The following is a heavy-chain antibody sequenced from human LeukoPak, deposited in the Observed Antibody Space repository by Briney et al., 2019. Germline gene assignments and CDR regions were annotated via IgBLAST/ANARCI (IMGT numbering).Heavy chain of an antibody. V-gene: IGHV4-59*08. Sequence: SETLSLTCTVSGGSISSYYWSWIRQPPGKGLEWIGYIYYSGSTNYNPSLKSRVTISVDTSKNQFSLKLSSVTAADTAVYYCARLPPPDYYDSSGNDAFDIWGQGTMVTVSS. D-gene: IGHD3-22*01. CDR1: GGSISSYY. CDR3: ARLPPPDYYDSSGNDAFDI. CDR2: IYYSGST. J-gene: IGHJ3*02.